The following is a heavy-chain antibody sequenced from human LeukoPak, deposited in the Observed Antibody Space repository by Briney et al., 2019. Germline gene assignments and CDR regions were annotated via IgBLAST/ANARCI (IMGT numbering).Heavy chain of an antibody. D-gene: IGHD4-11*01. J-gene: IGHJ3*02. CDR3: ARRILYSNCGAFDI. CDR1: DGSISSSNW. Sequence: SETLSLTCAVSDGSISSSNWWSWVRQPPGKGLEWIGEIYHSGSTNYNPSLKSRVTISVDKSKNQFSLKLSSVTAADTAVYYCARRILYSNCGAFDIWGQGTMVTVSS. CDR2: IYHSGST. V-gene: IGHV4-4*02.